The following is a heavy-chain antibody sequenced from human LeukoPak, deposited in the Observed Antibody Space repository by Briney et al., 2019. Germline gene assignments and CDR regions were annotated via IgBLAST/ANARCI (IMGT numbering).Heavy chain of an antibody. D-gene: IGHD2/OR15-2a*01. CDR3: ARDANRGSFDY. V-gene: IGHV4-34*12. J-gene: IGHJ4*02. CDR1: GGSFSGYY. Sequence: SETLSLTCAVYGGSFSGYYWSWIRQPPGKGLEWIGSIFYSGTTHYNPSLKTRVTISVDTSKHQFSLRLTSVTAADTAVYYCARDANRGSFDYWGQGTLVTVSS. CDR2: IFYSGTT.